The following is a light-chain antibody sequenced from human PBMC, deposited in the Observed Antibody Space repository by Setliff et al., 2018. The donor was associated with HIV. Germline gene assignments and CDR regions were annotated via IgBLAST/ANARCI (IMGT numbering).Light chain of an antibody. CDR3: AAWDDTLSGIL. CDR1: SSNIGSNT. J-gene: IGLJ3*02. Sequence: QSVLAQPPSASGTPGQRVTISCSGSSSNIGSNTVNWYQQFPGTATKLLIYSNNQRPSGVPDRFSGSKSGTSASVAISGLQSEDEADYYCAAWDDTLSGILFGGGTKVTVL. V-gene: IGLV1-44*01. CDR2: SNN.